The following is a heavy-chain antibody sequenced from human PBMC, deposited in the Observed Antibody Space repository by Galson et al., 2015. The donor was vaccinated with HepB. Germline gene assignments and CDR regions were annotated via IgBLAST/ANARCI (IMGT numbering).Heavy chain of an antibody. CDR3: ATERIVNREVRYHYYGLDV. J-gene: IGHJ6*02. CDR2: MSYSGTP. V-gene: IGHV4-39*07. CDR1: GGSITSTGYY. D-gene: IGHD3-9*01. Sequence: SETLSLTCSVSGGSITSTGYYWAWIRQPPGRGLEWIGGMSYSGTPYYNPSLGSRVSISVDTSKNNFSLRLSSVTASDTAIYYCATERIVNREVRYHYYGLDVWGQGTTVTVS.